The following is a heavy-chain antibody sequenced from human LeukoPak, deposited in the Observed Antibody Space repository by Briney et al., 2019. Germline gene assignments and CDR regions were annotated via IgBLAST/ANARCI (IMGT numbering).Heavy chain of an antibody. J-gene: IGHJ4*02. D-gene: IGHD6-6*01. CDR2: IYYSGST. V-gene: IGHV4-39*07. Sequence: WFRQAPGKGLEWIGSIYYSGSTYYNPSLKSRVTISVDTSKNQFSLKLSSVTAADTAVYYCARVYSSSSRYYFDYWGQGTLVTVSS. CDR3: ARVYSSSSRYYFDY.